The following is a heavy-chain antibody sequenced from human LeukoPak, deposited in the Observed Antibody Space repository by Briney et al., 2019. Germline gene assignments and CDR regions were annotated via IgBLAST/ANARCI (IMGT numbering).Heavy chain of an antibody. D-gene: IGHD3-10*01. Sequence: PSETLSLTCTVSGGSISSGSYYWSWIRQPAGKGLEWIGRIYTSGSTNYNPSLKSRVTISVDTSKNQFSLTVNSVTAADTAVYFCARYYGSGRDGDYWGQGTLVTVSS. J-gene: IGHJ4*02. CDR2: IYTSGST. CDR1: GGSISSGSYY. CDR3: ARYYGSGRDGDY. V-gene: IGHV4-61*02.